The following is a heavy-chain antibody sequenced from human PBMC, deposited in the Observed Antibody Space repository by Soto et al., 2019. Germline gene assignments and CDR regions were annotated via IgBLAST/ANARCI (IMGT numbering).Heavy chain of an antibody. CDR2: ISAYNGNT. J-gene: IGHJ6*02. CDR1: GYTVTSYG. V-gene: IGHV1-18*01. Sequence: QVQLVQSGAEVKKPGASVKVSCKASGYTVTSYGISWVRQAPGQGLEWLGWISAYNGNTNYAQKLQGRVTMTTDTSTSTAYMELRSLRSDDTAVYYCARDVRGHYYYYGMDVWGQGTTVTVSS. D-gene: IGHD5-12*01. CDR3: ARDVRGHYYYYGMDV.